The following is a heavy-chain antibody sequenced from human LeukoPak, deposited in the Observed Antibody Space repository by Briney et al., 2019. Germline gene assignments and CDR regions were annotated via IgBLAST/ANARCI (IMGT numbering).Heavy chain of an antibody. CDR3: AKDIRVVAATGAAFDI. Sequence: PGGSLRLSCAASGFTFSSYGMHWVRQAPGKGLEWVAVISYDGSNKYYADSVKGRFTISRDNAKNSLYLQMNSLRAEDTALYYCAKDIRVVAATGAAFDIWGQGTMVTVSS. V-gene: IGHV3-30*18. CDR2: ISYDGSNK. CDR1: GFTFSSYG. D-gene: IGHD2-15*01. J-gene: IGHJ3*02.